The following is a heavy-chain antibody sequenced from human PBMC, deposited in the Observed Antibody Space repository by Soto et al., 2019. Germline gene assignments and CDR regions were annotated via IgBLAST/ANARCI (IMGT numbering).Heavy chain of an antibody. Sequence: ASVKVSCKASVYTFTGYYIHCVRQAPGQGLEWMGWINPNSGGTNYAQKFQGRVTMTRDTSISTAYMELSRLRSDDTAVYYCARVFRDSDYGDVVFDYWGQGTLVTVSS. J-gene: IGHJ4*02. CDR3: ARVFRDSDYGDVVFDY. D-gene: IGHD4-17*01. CDR1: VYTFTGYY. CDR2: INPNSGGT. V-gene: IGHV1-2*02.